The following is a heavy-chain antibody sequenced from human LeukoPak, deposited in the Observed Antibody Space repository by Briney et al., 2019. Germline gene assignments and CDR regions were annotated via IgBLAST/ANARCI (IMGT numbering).Heavy chain of an antibody. Sequence: GGSLRLSCAASGFTVSSNYMSWVRQAPGKGLEWVSVIYSGGSTYYADSVKGRFTISRDNSKNTLYLQMNSLRAEDTAVYYCAKDASLTMVRGVITQSAFDIWGQGTMVTVSS. V-gene: IGHV3-53*05. J-gene: IGHJ3*02. CDR3: AKDASLTMVRGVITQSAFDI. CDR2: IYSGGST. CDR1: GFTVSSNY. D-gene: IGHD3-10*01.